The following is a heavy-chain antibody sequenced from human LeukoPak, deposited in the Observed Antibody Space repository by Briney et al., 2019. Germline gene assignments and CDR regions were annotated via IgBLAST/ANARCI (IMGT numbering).Heavy chain of an antibody. CDR2: ISAYNGNT. CDR3: ARVRACTSCYPQHYYYMDV. CDR1: GYTFTSYG. V-gene: IGHV1-18*01. Sequence: ASVKVSCKASGYTFTSYGISWVRQAPGQGLEWMGWISAYNGNTNYAQKLQGRVTMTTDTSTSTAYMELRSLRSDDTAVYYCARVRACTSCYPQHYYYMDVWGKGTTVTVSS. J-gene: IGHJ6*03. D-gene: IGHD2-2*01.